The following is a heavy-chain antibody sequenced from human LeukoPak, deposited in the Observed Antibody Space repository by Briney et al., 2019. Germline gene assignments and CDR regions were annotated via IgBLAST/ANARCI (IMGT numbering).Heavy chain of an antibody. V-gene: IGHV3-33*01. J-gene: IGHJ4*02. CDR1: GFTFSSYG. CDR2: VWYDGDNK. Sequence: GGSLGLSCAASGFTFSSYGMHWVRQAPGKGLEWVAVVWYDGDNKFYADSVKGRFTISRDNSKNTLYLQMNSLRAEDTAIYYCARDEGVAAYYFDYWGQGTLVTVSS. CDR3: ARDEGVAAYYFDY. D-gene: IGHD6-25*01.